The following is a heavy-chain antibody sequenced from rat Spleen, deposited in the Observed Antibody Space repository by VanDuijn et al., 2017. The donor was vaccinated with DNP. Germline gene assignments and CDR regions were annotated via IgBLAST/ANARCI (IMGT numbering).Heavy chain of an antibody. CDR3: TRIGAVTGTFDY. D-gene: IGHD5-1*01. CDR2: ITNTGDGS. Sequence: EVQLVESGGGLVQPGRSLKLSCAASGFTFSNYGMAWVRQTPTKGLEWVASITNTGDGSYYSDSVKGRFSISRDNAKSTLYLQMNSLRSEDTATYYCTRIGAVTGTFDYWGQGVMVTVSS. J-gene: IGHJ2*01. CDR1: GFTFSNYG. V-gene: IGHV5S13*01.